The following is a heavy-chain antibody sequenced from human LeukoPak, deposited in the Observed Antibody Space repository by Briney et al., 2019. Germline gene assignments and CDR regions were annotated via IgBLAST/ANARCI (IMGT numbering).Heavy chain of an antibody. CDR1: GGSFSGYY. Sequence: PSETLSLTCAVYGGSFSGYYWSWIRQPPGKGLEWIGEINHSGSTYYNPSLKSRVTISVDTSKNQFSLKLSSVTAADTAVYYCARDIVGATGAFDIWGQGTMVTVSS. CDR2: INHSGST. V-gene: IGHV4-34*01. D-gene: IGHD1-26*01. J-gene: IGHJ3*02. CDR3: ARDIVGATGAFDI.